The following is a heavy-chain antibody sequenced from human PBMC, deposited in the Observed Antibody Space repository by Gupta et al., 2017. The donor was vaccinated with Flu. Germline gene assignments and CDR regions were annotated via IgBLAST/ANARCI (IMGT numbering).Heavy chain of an antibody. CDR1: GFSLSTSGVG. CDR2: IYWDDDK. V-gene: IGHV2-5*02. D-gene: IGHD3-16*01. Sequence: QITLKASGPPLVKPTQTLTLTCTFSGFSLSTSGVGVGWIRQPPGKALEWLALIYWDDDKRYSPSLKSRLTITKDTSKNQVVLTMTNMDPVDTATYYCAHMLIANRDFDYWGQGTLGTVSS. J-gene: IGHJ4*02. CDR3: AHMLIANRDFDY.